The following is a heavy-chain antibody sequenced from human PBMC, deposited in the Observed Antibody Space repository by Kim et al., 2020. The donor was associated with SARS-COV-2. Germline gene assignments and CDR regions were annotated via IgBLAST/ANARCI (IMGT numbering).Heavy chain of an antibody. CDR3: ARDFEWVLYDY. J-gene: IGHJ4*02. V-gene: IGHV3-74*01. CDR2: T. Sequence: TAYADSVKGRFTIARDNAKNTLYLQMSSLRAEDTAVYFCARDFEWVLYDYWGQGTLVTVSS. D-gene: IGHD3-3*01.